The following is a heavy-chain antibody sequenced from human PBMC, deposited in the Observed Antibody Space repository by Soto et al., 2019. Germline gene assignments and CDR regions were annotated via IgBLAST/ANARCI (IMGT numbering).Heavy chain of an antibody. V-gene: IGHV3-9*01. Sequence: EVQLVESGGGLVQPGRSLRLSCAASGFTFDDYAMHWVRQAPGKGLEWVSGISWNGGSTGYADSVKGRFTISRDNVKNALYVQMTSLRPEAPSLYYCAKDMGHTAVAGEKALYSVYGRDVWGQGTTVTVSS. J-gene: IGHJ6*02. CDR2: ISWNGGST. CDR3: AKDMGHTAVAGEKALYSVYGRDV. D-gene: IGHD6-19*01. CDR1: GFTFDDYA.